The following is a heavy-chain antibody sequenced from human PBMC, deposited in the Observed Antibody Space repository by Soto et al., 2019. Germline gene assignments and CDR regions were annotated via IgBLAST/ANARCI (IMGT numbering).Heavy chain of an antibody. CDR1: GFSFSSNA. CDR3: EKDRVKSGMGEIDY. Sequence: QVQLVESGGGVVQPGRSLRLSCAASGFSFSSNAMHWVRQATGTGLEWVAIISDDGSNKYFADSVKGRFTISRDNSKNELYLKMNSLRVEDTAVYYCEKDRVKSGMGEIDYWGQGTLITVSS. CDR2: ISDDGSNK. J-gene: IGHJ4*02. V-gene: IGHV3-30*18. D-gene: IGHD3-16*01.